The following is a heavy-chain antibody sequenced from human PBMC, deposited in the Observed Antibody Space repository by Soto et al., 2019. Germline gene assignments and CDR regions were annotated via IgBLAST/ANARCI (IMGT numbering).Heavy chain of an antibody. CDR2: ISYDGSNK. Sequence: GGSLRLSCAASGFTFSSYAMHWVRQAPGKGLEWVAVISYDGSNKYYADSVKGRFTISRDNSKNTLYLQMNSLRAEDTAVYYCARKPINDFWSGYPLGMDVWGQGTTVTFSS. CDR1: GFTFSSYA. CDR3: ARKPINDFWSGYPLGMDV. J-gene: IGHJ6*02. V-gene: IGHV3-30-3*01. D-gene: IGHD3-3*01.